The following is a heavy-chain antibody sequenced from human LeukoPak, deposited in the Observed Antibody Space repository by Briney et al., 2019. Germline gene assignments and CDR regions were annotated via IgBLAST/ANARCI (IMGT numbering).Heavy chain of an antibody. CDR1: GGSISSGGYY. V-gene: IGHV4-30-2*01. CDR3: ARGGSSSIPGYYYYYMDV. Sequence: SETLSLTCTVSGGSISSGGYYWTWIRQPPGKGLEWIGYIYQSGSTYYNPSLKSRLTISVDTSKNQFSLKLSSVTAADTAVYYCARGGSSSIPGYYYYYMDVWGKGTTVTVSS. CDR2: IYQSGST. J-gene: IGHJ6*03. D-gene: IGHD6-6*01.